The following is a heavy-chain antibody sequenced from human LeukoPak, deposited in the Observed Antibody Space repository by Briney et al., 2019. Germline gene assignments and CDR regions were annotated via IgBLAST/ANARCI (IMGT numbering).Heavy chain of an antibody. CDR2: ILYSGTT. Sequence: PSETLSLTCTVSGASVTSYYWNSIRQPPGKGLEWIGYILYSGTTNYNPSLNSRVTMSLDTSKNQFSLELSSVTAADTAVYYCARRIIARGLGQENWFDPWGQGILVTVSS. V-gene: IGHV4-59*02. D-gene: IGHD3-16*01. CDR1: GASVTSYY. CDR3: ARRIIARGLGQENWFDP. J-gene: IGHJ5*02.